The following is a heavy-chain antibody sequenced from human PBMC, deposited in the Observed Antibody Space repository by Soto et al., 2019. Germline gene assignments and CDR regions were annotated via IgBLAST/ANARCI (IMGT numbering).Heavy chain of an antibody. J-gene: IGHJ4*02. CDR1: GYTFTSYG. CDR3: ARDLGSSGWYNNFDY. CDR2: ISAYNGNT. Sequence: GASVKVSCKASGYTFTSYGISWVRQAPGQGLEWMGWISAYNGNTNYAQKFQGRVTITRDTSASTAYMELSSLRSEDTAVYYCARDLGSSGWYNNFDYWGQGTLVTVS. D-gene: IGHD6-19*01. V-gene: IGHV1-18*01.